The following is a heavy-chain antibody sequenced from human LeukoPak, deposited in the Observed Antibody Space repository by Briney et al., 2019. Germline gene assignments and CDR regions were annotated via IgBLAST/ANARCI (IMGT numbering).Heavy chain of an antibody. CDR2: ISYDGSNK. D-gene: IGHD6-13*01. Sequence: RGSLRLSCAASGFTFSSYAMHWVRQAPGKGLEWVAVISYDGSNKYYADSVKGRFTISRDNSKNTLYLQMNSLRAEDTAVYYCARVGAAGTFSYYFDYWGQGTLVTVSS. V-gene: IGHV3-30-3*01. CDR1: GFTFSSYA. J-gene: IGHJ4*02. CDR3: ARVGAAGTFSYYFDY.